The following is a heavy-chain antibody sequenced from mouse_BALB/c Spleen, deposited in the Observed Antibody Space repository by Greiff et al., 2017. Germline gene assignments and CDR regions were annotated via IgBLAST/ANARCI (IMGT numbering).Heavy chain of an antibody. CDR3: ARIGGFAY. CDR2: IDPANGNT. Sequence: VHVKQSGAELVKPGASVKLSCTASGFNIKDTYMHWVKQRPEQGLEWIGRIDPANGNTKYDPKFQGKATITADTSSNTAYLQLSSLTSEDTAVYYCARIGGFAYWGQGTLVTVSA. V-gene: IGHV14-3*02. J-gene: IGHJ3*01. CDR1: GFNIKDTY.